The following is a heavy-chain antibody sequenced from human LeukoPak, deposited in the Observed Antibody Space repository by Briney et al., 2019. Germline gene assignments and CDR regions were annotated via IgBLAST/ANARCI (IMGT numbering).Heavy chain of an antibody. D-gene: IGHD3-16*01. CDR1: GLPFTNYW. Sequence: GGSLRLSCAASGLPFTNYWMSWVRQAPGKGLEWVANIKQDGSEKNYVDSVRGRFAISRDNARNSLSLQMNSLRVEDTAVYFCTTGGIHWGQGTLVTVSS. V-gene: IGHV3-7*01. CDR3: TTGGIH. CDR2: IKQDGSEK. J-gene: IGHJ4*02.